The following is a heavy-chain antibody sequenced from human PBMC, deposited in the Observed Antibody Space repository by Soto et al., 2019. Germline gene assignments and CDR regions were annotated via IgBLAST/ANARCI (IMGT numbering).Heavy chain of an antibody. D-gene: IGHD5-12*01. CDR1: AYYFSSYW. CDR3: AVRFRGAYAPYFDF. J-gene: IGHJ4*02. Sequence: GESLKISCKGSAYYFSSYWIGWVRQMPGKGLEWMGIIYPPNSDTRKSPTFQGQVTISADKSISTAYLQWSSLKASDTAMYYCAVRFRGAYAPYFDFWGQGTLVTVSS. V-gene: IGHV5-51*01. CDR2: IYPPNSDT.